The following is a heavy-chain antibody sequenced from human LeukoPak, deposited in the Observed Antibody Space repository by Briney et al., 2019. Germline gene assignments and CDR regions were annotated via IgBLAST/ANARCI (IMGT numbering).Heavy chain of an antibody. CDR1: GGSISSSSYY. D-gene: IGHD3-22*01. Sequence: SETLSLTCTVSGGSISSSSYYWGWIRQPPGKGLEWIGSGSTYYNPSLESRVTISVDTSKNQFSLKLSSVTAADTAVYFCASPRGDDSGGYYTWYFHHWGQGILVTVSS. CDR3: ASPRGDDSGGYYTWYFHH. CDR2: SGST. V-gene: IGHV4-39*07. J-gene: IGHJ1*01.